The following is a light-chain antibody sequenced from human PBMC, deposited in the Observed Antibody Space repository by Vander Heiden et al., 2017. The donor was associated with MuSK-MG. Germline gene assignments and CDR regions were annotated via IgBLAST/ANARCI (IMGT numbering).Light chain of an antibody. CDR2: SAS. CDR3: QRTYNAPMT. Sequence: CRVSQVITSYFNWYRHKPGKAPELLIYSASTLQSGVPGRFSGSGSGTDFTLTISSLQAGDVATYYGQRTYNAPMTFGQGTRLEIK. J-gene: IGKJ5*01. V-gene: IGKV1-27*01. CDR1: QVITSY.